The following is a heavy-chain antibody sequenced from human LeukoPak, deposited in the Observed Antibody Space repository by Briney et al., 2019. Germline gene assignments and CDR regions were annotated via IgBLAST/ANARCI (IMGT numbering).Heavy chain of an antibody. CDR2: IIPIFGTA. CDR3: AREVLWDYYYDSSGYYHSFDY. V-gene: IGHV1-69*13. CDR1: GGTFSSYA. J-gene: IGHJ4*02. Sequence: SVKVSCKASGGTFSSYAISWVRQAPRQGLEWMGVIIPIFGTANYAQKFQGRVTITADESTSTAYMELSSLRSEDTAVYYCAREVLWDYYYDSSGYYHSFDYWGQGTLVTVSS. D-gene: IGHD3-22*01.